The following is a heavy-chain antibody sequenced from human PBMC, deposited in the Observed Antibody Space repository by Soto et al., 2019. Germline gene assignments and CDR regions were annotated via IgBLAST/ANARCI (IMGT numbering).Heavy chain of an antibody. J-gene: IGHJ6*02. CDR3: VKAIVGPVPLFGLDV. Sequence: QVHLVASGGGLVQPGRSLRLSCAASGFAFNNYAMHWVRQAPGKGPEWVAVTSYDGSNKYYADSGKGRFTISRDNAKNPLYLQMDSLRVEDTAIYYCVKAIVGPVPLFGLDVWCLGTTVTVSS. V-gene: IGHV3-30*18. CDR2: TSYDGSNK. CDR1: GFAFNNYA. D-gene: IGHD1-26*01.